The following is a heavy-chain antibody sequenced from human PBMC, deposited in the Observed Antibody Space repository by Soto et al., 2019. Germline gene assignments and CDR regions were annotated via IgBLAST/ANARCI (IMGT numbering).Heavy chain of an antibody. CDR2: FDPEDGET. CDR1: GYTLTELS. J-gene: IGHJ6*02. D-gene: IGHD3-3*01. CDR3: ATRTEWLLSSYGMDV. V-gene: IGHV1-24*01. Sequence: ASVKVSCKVSGYTLTELSMHWVRQAPGKGLEWMGGFDPEDGETIYAQKFQGRVTMTEDTSTSTVYMEVSSLRSEDTAVYYCATRTEWLLSSYGMDVWGQGTTVTVSS.